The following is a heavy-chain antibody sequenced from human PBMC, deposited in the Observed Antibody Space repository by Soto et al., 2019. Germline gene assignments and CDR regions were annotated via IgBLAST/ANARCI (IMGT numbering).Heavy chain of an antibody. CDR3: ARSVGYDSSGPADY. CDR2: ISYDGSNK. V-gene: IGHV3-30-3*01. Sequence: SLRLSCAASGFTFSSYAMHWVRQAPGKGLEWVAVISYDGSNKYYADSVKGRFTISRDNSKNTLYLQMNSLRAEDTAVYYCARSVGYDSSGPADYWGQRTLVTVSS. CDR1: GFTFSSYA. J-gene: IGHJ4*02. D-gene: IGHD3-22*01.